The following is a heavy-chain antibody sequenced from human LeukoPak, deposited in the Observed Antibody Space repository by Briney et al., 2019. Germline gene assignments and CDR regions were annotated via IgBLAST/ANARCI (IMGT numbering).Heavy chain of an antibody. Sequence: GSLRLSCAASGFTFSSYAMHWVRQAPGKGLEWVAVISYDGSNKYYADSVKGRFTISRDNSKNTLYLQMNSLRAEDTAVYYCARGTPYYDILTENGMDVWGQGTTVTVSS. CDR2: ISYDGSNK. CDR1: GFTFSSYA. V-gene: IGHV3-30-3*01. D-gene: IGHD3-9*01. J-gene: IGHJ6*02. CDR3: ARGTPYYDILTENGMDV.